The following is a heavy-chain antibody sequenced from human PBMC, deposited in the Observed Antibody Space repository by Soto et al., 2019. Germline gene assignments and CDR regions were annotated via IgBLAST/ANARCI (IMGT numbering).Heavy chain of an antibody. J-gene: IGHJ4*02. CDR3: AKNRIHFWSACDY. CDR2: ISGSGDTS. D-gene: IGHD3-3*01. V-gene: IGHV3-23*01. CDR1: GFTLTTYA. Sequence: EVQLLESGGGLVHPGGSLRLSCAASGFTLTTYAMTWVRQAPGKGLEWVSTISGSGDTSFYADSVRGRFAISRDNSRNTLYLQMDSLRAEDTAIYYCAKNRIHFWSACDYWGQGTLVTVSS.